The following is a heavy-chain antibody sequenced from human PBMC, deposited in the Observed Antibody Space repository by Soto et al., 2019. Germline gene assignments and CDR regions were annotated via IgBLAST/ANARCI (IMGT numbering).Heavy chain of an antibody. V-gene: IGHV3-21*01. J-gene: IGHJ4*02. Sequence: GGSLRLSCAASGFTFSSDSMNWVRRAPGKGLEWVSSISSSSSYIYYADSVKGRFTISRDNAKNSLYLQMNSLRAEDTAVYYCARDPEAAGYYDSSGYYRFDYWGQGTLVTVSS. CDR1: GFTFSSDS. CDR2: ISSSSSYI. CDR3: ARDPEAAGYYDSSGYYRFDY. D-gene: IGHD3-22*01.